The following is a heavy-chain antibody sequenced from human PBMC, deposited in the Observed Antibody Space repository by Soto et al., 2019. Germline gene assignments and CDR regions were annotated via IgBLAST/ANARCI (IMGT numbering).Heavy chain of an antibody. CDR1: GFTFSSYD. J-gene: IGHJ4*02. CDR2: IGTAGDT. CDR3: ARNGNQDEGYYFDY. Sequence: PGGSLRLSCAASGFTFSSYDMHWVRQATGKGLEWVSAIGTAGDTYYPGSVKGRFTISRENAKNSLYLQMNSLRAGDTAVYYCARNGNQDEGYYFDYWGQGTLVTVSS. D-gene: IGHD2-15*01. V-gene: IGHV3-13*01.